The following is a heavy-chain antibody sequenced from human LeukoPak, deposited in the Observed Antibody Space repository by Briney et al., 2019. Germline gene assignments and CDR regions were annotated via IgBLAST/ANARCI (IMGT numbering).Heavy chain of an antibody. CDR2: MNPNSGNT. Sequence: ASVKVSCKASGYTFTSYDINWVRQATGQGLEWMGWMNPNSGNTGYAQKFRGRVTITRNTSISTAYLELSSLRSEDTAVYYCARSNGDLYPPYYYYYYMDVWGKGTTVTVSS. CDR1: GYTFTSYD. J-gene: IGHJ6*03. CDR3: ARSNGDLYPPYYYYYYMDV. V-gene: IGHV1-8*03. D-gene: IGHD4-17*01.